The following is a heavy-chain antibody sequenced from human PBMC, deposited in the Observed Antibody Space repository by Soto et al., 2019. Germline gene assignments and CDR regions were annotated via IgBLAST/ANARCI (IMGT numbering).Heavy chain of an antibody. V-gene: IGHV4-59*01. J-gene: IGHJ6*02. CDR1: GGSISGYY. D-gene: IGHD5-12*01. Sequence: SETLSLTCTVSGGSISGYYWSWIRQPPGKGLEWIGYIYYSGSTNYNPSLKSRVTISVDTSKNQFSLKLSSVTAADTAVYYCARDQIVATMDDYYYYGIDVWGQGTTVTVSS. CDR2: IYYSGST. CDR3: ARDQIVATMDDYYYYGIDV.